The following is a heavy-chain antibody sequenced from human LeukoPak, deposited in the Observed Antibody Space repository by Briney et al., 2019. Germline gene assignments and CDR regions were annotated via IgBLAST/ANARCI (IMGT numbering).Heavy chain of an antibody. CDR2: INPNSGGT. J-gene: IGHJ4*02. Sequence: GASVKVSCKASGYTFTGYYMHWVRQAPGQGLEWMGWINPNSGGTNYAQKFQGRVTMTRDTSISTAYMELSRLRSDDTAVYYCARDLESYSGPFDYWGQGTLVTVSS. CDR1: GYTFTGYY. D-gene: IGHD5-12*01. V-gene: IGHV1-2*02. CDR3: ARDLESYSGPFDY.